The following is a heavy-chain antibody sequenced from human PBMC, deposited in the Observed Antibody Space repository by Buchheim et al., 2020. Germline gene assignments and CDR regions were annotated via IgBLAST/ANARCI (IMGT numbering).Heavy chain of an antibody. Sequence: QVQLVQSGTEVKKPESSVKVSCKSSGVTFSYALSWVRQAPGQGLEWLGQINPTTGATKYAQKFQGRVPIAADKPTTPVYMELRGLKSDDTALYFCARGGSDPPSTMGYFDYWGQGT. CDR2: INPTTGAT. J-gene: IGHJ4*02. D-gene: IGHD3-10*01. CDR1: GVTFSYA. CDR3: ARGGSDPPSTMGYFDY. V-gene: IGHV1-69*06.